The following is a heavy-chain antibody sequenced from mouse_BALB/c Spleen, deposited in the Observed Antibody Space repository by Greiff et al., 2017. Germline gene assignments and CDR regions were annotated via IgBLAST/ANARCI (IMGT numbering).Heavy chain of an antibody. D-gene: IGHD1-1*01. CDR1: GFSLTGYG. V-gene: IGHV2-6-7*01. Sequence: QVQLQQSGPGLVAPSQSLSITCTVSGFSLTGYGVNWVRQPPGKGLEWLGMIWGDGSTDYNSALKSRLSISKDNSKSQVFLKMNSLQTDDTARYYCAREIYYYGSSYYAMDYWGQGTSVTVSS. J-gene: IGHJ4*01. CDR2: IWGDGST. CDR3: AREIYYYGSSYYAMDY.